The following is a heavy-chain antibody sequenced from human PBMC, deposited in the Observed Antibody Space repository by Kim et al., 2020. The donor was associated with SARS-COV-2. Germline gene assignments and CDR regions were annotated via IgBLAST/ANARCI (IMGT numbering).Heavy chain of an antibody. V-gene: IGHV4-34*01. J-gene: IGHJ4*02. D-gene: IGHD6-19*01. CDR2: INHSGST. Sequence: SETLSLTCAVYGGSFSGYYWSWIRQPPGKGLEWIGEINHSGSTNYNPSLKSRVTISVDTSKNQFSLKLSSVTAADTAVYYCARGPGIAVAVDYWGQGTLV. CDR3: ARGPGIAVAVDY. CDR1: GGSFSGYY.